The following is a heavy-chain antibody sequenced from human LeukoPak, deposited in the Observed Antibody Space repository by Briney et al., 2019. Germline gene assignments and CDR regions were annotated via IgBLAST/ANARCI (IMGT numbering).Heavy chain of an antibody. CDR3: ARDRRIMLSAAGKFGYHMDV. CDR1: GYTFTGYY. CDR2: INPNSGGT. Sequence: ASVKVSCKASGYTFTGYYMHWVRQAPGQGLEWMGRINPNSGGTNYAQKFQGRVTMTRDTSISTAYMELSRLRSDNTAVYYSARDRRIMLSAAGKFGYHMDVWGKGTTVTVSS. D-gene: IGHD6-13*01. J-gene: IGHJ6*03. V-gene: IGHV1-2*06.